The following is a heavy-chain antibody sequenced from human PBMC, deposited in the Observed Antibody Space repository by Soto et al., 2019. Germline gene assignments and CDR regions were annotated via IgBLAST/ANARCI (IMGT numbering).Heavy chain of an antibody. D-gene: IGHD6-19*01. CDR2: IFSNDEK. CDR3: ARILFGRSVAGGYFYMDV. CDR1: GFSLSNGKVG. J-gene: IGHJ6*03. V-gene: IGHV2-26*01. Sequence: HVTLKESGPVLVKPTETLTLTCTVSGFSLSNGKVGVSWIRQPPGKALEWLAHIFSNDEKSYRTSLKSRLTISEDTSKSQVVLTMTNVHPVDTATYYCARILFGRSVAGGYFYMDVWGKGTTVTVSS.